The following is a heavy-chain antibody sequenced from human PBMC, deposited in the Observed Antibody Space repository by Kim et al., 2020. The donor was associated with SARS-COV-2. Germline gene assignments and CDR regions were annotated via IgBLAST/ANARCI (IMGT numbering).Heavy chain of an antibody. Sequence: SQTLSLTCAVSGDSVSGNSPSWNWIRQSPSRGLEWLGRTYYTSKWFNEYAVSVRSRITINPDTSKNQFSLQLNSVTPEDTAIYYCTRGWLRRGFDYWGQGSLVTVSS. J-gene: IGHJ4*02. D-gene: IGHD5-12*01. CDR1: GDSVSGNSPS. V-gene: IGHV6-1*01. CDR3: TRGWLRRGFDY. CDR2: TYYTSKWFN.